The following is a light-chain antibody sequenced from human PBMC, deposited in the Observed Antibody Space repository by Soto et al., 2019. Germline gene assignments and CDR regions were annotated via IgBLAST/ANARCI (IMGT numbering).Light chain of an antibody. J-gene: IGLJ3*02. CDR2: GNS. V-gene: IGLV1-40*01. CDR1: SSNIGAGYD. CDR3: QSYDSSLSGWV. Sequence: QAVLTQPPSVSGAPGQRVTISCTGSSSNIGAGYDVHWYQQLPGTAPKLLIYGNSKRPSAAPDRFSGSKSGTSASLAITGLQAEDEADYYCQSYDSSLSGWVFGGGTKLTVL.